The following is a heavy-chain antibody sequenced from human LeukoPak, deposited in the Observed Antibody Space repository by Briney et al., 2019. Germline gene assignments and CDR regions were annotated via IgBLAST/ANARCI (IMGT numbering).Heavy chain of an antibody. CDR1: GGTFSNYA. V-gene: IGHV1-3*01. CDR2: INAGNGNT. Sequence: GASVKVSCKASGGTFSNYAISWVRQAPGQRLEWMGWINAGNGNTKYSQKFQGRVTITRDTSASTAYMELSSLRSEDTAVYYCARARWFDPWGQGTLDTVSS. J-gene: IGHJ5*02. CDR3: ARARWFDP.